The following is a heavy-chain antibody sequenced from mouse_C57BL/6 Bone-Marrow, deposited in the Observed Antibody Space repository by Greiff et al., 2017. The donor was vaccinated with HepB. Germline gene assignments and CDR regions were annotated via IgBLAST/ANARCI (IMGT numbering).Heavy chain of an antibody. V-gene: IGHV1-53*01. CDR3: ARPYSNYVNAMDY. CDR1: GYTFTSYW. D-gene: IGHD2-5*01. J-gene: IGHJ4*01. Sequence: VKLQQPGTELVKPGASVKLSCKASGYTFTSYWMHWVKQRPGQGLEWIGNINPSNGGTNYNEKFKSKATLTVDKSSSTAYMQLSSLTSEDSAVYYCARPYSNYVNAMDYWGQGTSVTVSS. CDR2: INPSNGGT.